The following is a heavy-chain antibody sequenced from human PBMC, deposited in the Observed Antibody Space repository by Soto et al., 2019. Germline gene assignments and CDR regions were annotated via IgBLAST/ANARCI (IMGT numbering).Heavy chain of an antibody. J-gene: IGHJ6*02. V-gene: IGHV1-3*01. CDR1: GYTFTSYA. D-gene: IGHD3-22*01. CDR2: INAGNGNT. CDR3: ARGEMIVVVITYYYYGMDV. Sequence: GASVKVSCKASGYTFTSYAMHWVRQAPGQRLEWMGWINAGNGNTKYSQKFQGRVTITRDTSASTAYMELSSLRSEDTAVYYCARGEMIVVVITYYYYGMDVWGQGTTVTVSS.